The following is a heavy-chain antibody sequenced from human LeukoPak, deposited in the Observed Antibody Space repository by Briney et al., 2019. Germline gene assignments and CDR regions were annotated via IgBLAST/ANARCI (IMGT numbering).Heavy chain of an antibody. CDR1: GFIFSTFS. D-gene: IGHD5-12*01. Sequence: GGSLRLSCGASGFIFSTFSMNWVRQAPGKGLEWVSSISSSSGYICYADSVKGRFTISRDNAKNSLYLQMNSLRAEDTAVFYCARKMVATNNQEYYFDYWGQGTLVTVPS. CDR3: ARKMVATNNQEYYFDY. CDR2: ISSSSGYI. J-gene: IGHJ4*02. V-gene: IGHV3-21*01.